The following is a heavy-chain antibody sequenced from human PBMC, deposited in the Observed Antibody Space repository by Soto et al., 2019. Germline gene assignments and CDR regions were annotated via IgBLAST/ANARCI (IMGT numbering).Heavy chain of an antibody. Sequence: EVQLVESGGGLVKPGGSLRLSCAASGFTFSSYSMNWVRQAPGKGLEWVSSISSSSSYIYYADSVKGRFTISRDNAKNSLYLQINSLRAEDTAVYDSAREVSKYSGYDFDYWGQGTLVTVSS. D-gene: IGHD5-12*01. CDR1: GFTFSSYS. J-gene: IGHJ4*02. V-gene: IGHV3-21*01. CDR3: AREVSKYSGYDFDY. CDR2: ISSSSSYI.